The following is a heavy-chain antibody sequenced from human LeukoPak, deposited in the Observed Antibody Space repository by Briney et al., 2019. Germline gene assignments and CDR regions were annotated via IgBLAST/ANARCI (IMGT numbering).Heavy chain of an antibody. J-gene: IGHJ5*02. CDR3: ARDLRGYYDSSGYPRTGFDP. D-gene: IGHD3-22*01. Sequence: ASLKVSCKASGDTFNSYGISWVRQAPRQGLEWMGWISAYNRNTNYAQKRQGRVTMTTDTSTSTAYMELRSLRSDDTAVYYCARDLRGYYDSSGYPRTGFDPWGQGTLVTVSS. V-gene: IGHV1-18*01. CDR1: GDTFNSYG. CDR2: ISAYNRNT.